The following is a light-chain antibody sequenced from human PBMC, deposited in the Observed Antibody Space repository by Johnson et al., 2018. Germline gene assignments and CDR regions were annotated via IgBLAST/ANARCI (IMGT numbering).Light chain of an antibody. V-gene: IGLV1-51*02. CDR3: GTWDSSLSAVTV. J-gene: IGLJ1*01. Sequence: QSVLTQPPSVSAAPGQKVTISCSGSSSNIGNNYVSWYQQLPGTAPKLLIYENNKRPSGIPDRFSGSKSGTSATLGITGLQTGDEADYYCGTWDSSLSAVTVFVTGTKVTFL. CDR2: ENN. CDR1: SSNIGNNY.